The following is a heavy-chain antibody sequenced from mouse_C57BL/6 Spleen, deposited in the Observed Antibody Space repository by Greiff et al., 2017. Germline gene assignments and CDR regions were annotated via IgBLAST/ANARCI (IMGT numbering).Heavy chain of an antibody. V-gene: IGHV1-50*01. D-gene: IGHD1-1*02. CDR2: IDPSDSYT. Sequence: QVQLQQPGAELVKPGASVKLSCKASGYTFTSYWMQWVKQRPGQGLEWIGEIDPSDSYTNYNQKFKGKATLTVDTSSSTAYMQLRSLTSEDSAVYYCARRDYVDYWGQGTSVTVAS. J-gene: IGHJ4*01. CDR1: GYTFTSYW. CDR3: ARRDYVDY.